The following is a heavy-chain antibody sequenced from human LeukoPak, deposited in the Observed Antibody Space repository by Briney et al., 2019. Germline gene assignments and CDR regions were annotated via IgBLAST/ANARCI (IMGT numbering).Heavy chain of an antibody. Sequence: PSETLSLTCSVSGYCISSGYFWGWIRQPPGKGLEWIGSIYHSGSTYYNPSLKSRVTISVDTSKNHFSLKLSSVTAADTAVYHCARGPGVDTFDYWGQGTLVTVSS. CDR3: ARGPGVDTFDY. D-gene: IGHD5-18*01. V-gene: IGHV4-38-2*02. CDR2: IYHSGST. CDR1: GYCISSGYF. J-gene: IGHJ4*02.